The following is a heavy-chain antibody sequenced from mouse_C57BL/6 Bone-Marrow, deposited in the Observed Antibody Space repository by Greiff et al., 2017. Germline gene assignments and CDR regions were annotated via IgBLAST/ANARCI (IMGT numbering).Heavy chain of an antibody. J-gene: IGHJ4*01. CDR1: GFTFSDYY. CDR3: ARARNYSNYPYYYAMDY. Sequence: GKLMESEGGLVQPGSSMKLSCTASGFTFSDYYMAWVRQVPEKGLEWVANINYDGSSPYYLDSLKSRFIISRDNAKNILYLQMSSLKSEDTATYYCARARNYSNYPYYYAMDYWGQGTSVTVSS. D-gene: IGHD2-5*01. CDR2: INYDGSSP. V-gene: IGHV5-16*01.